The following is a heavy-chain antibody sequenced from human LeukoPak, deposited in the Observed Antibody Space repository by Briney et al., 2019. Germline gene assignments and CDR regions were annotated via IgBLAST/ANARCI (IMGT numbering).Heavy chain of an antibody. Sequence: ASVKVSCKASGYTFTSYGISWVRQAPGQGLEWMGWISAYNGNTNYAQKLQGRVTMTTDTSTSTAYMELRSLRFDDTAVYYCARALVVPAAYRDDWFDPWGQGTLVTVSS. V-gene: IGHV1-18*01. CDR1: GYTFTSYG. D-gene: IGHD2-2*01. J-gene: IGHJ5*02. CDR2: ISAYNGNT. CDR3: ARALVVPAAYRDDWFDP.